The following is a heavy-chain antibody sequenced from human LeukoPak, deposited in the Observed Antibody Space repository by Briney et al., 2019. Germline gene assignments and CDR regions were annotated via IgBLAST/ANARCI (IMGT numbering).Heavy chain of an antibody. CDR1: GFTFSSYS. CDR2: ISSSSSYI. V-gene: IGHV3-21*01. Sequence: PGGSLRLSCAASGFTFSSYSMNWVRQAPGKGLEWVSSISSSSSYIYYADSVKGRFTISRDNVKNSLYLQMNSLRAEDTAVYYCARASGSTVMGYFDYWGQGTLVTVSS. CDR3: ARASGSTVMGYFDY. D-gene: IGHD4-17*01. J-gene: IGHJ4*02.